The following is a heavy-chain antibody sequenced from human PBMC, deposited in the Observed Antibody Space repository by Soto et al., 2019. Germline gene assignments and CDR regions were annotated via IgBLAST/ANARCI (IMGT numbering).Heavy chain of an antibody. CDR1: GGTFSSYA. D-gene: IGHD3-10*01. V-gene: IGHV1-69*12. J-gene: IGHJ6*02. Sequence: QVQLVQSGAEVKKPGSSVKVSCKASGGTFSSYAISWVRQAPGQGLEWMGGIIPIFGTANYAQKFQGRVTITADESTSTAYMELSSLRSEDTAVYYCARDKWFGEVLDPYYYYYGMDVWGQGTTVTVSS. CDR3: ARDKWFGEVLDPYYYYYGMDV. CDR2: IIPIFGTA.